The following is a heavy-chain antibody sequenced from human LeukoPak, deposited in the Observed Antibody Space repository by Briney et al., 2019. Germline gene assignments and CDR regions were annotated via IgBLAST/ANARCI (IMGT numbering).Heavy chain of an antibody. CDR1: GFTFSSYG. CDR2: IRYDGSNK. CDR3: AKDWFYGDLRGYFDY. J-gene: IGHJ4*02. V-gene: IGHV3-30*02. D-gene: IGHD4-17*01. Sequence: PGGSPRLSCAASGFTFSSYGMHWVRQAPGKGLEWVAFIRYDGSNKYYADSVKGRFTISRDNSKNTLYLQMNSLRAEDTAVYYCAKDWFYGDLRGYFDYWGQGTLVTVSS.